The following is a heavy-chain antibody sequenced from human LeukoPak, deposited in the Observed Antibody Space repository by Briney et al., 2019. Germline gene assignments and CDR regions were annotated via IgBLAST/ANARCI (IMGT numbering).Heavy chain of an antibody. CDR2: TYYRSKWYN. CDR1: RDSVSSNSAA. CDR3: ASSDVHGSGSFDY. D-gene: IGHD3-10*01. Sequence: SQTLSLTCAISRDSVSSNSAAWNWIRQSPSRGLEWLGRTYYRSKWYNDYAVSVKSRIAINPDTSKNQFSLQLNSVTPEDTAVYYCASSDVHGSGSFDYWGQEPWSPSPQ. V-gene: IGHV6-1*01. J-gene: IGHJ4*01.